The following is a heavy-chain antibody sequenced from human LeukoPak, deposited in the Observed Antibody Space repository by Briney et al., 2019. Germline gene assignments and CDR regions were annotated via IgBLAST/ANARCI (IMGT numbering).Heavy chain of an antibody. V-gene: IGHV4-39*01. Sequence: LETLSLTCTVSGGSISSSSYYWGWIRQPPGKGLEWVGSIYYSGSTYYNPSLKSRVTISVDTSKNQFSLKLSSVTAADTAVYYCSRTRYDYWSDPYYYYGMDVWGQGTTVTVSS. CDR3: SRTRYDYWSDPYYYYGMDV. CDR2: IYYSGST. J-gene: IGHJ6*02. D-gene: IGHD3/OR15-3a*01. CDR1: GGSISSSSYY.